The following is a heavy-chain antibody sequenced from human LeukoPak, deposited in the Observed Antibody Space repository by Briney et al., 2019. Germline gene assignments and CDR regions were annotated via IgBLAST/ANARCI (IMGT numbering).Heavy chain of an antibody. D-gene: IGHD3-10*01. CDR1: GFIFSSYD. CDR2: ISSSSSTI. V-gene: IGHV3-48*04. J-gene: IGHJ3*02. CDR3: ARPSNMVRGPMGAFDI. Sequence: GGSLRLSCAASGFIFSSYDMSWVRQAPGKGLEWVSYISSSSSTIYYADSVKGRFTISRDNAKNSLYLQMNSLRAEDTAVYYCARPSNMVRGPMGAFDIWGQGTMVTVSS.